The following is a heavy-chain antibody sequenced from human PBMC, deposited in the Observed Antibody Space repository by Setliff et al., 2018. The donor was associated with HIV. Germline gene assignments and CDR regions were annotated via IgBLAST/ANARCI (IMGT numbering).Heavy chain of an antibody. CDR3: ARGRNYDSSGYGDYYYYMDV. Sequence: GASVKVSCKASGGTFSSYPISWVRQAPGQGLEWMGGIIPIFGTTHYAQKFQGRVTVTADESTSTAYMQLSSLRSDDPAVYYCARGRNYDSSGYGDYYYYMDVWGKGATVTVSS. V-gene: IGHV1-69*13. CDR2: IIPIFGTT. CDR1: GGTFSSYP. D-gene: IGHD3-22*01. J-gene: IGHJ6*03.